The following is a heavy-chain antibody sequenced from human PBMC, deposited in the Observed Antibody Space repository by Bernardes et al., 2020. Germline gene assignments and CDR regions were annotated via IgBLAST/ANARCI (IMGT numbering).Heavy chain of an antibody. CDR3: AREVGATTVVDY. D-gene: IGHD1-26*01. CDR2: INSDGSST. CDR1: GFTFSDYW. J-gene: IGHJ4*02. Sequence: GSLRLSCAASGFTFSDYWMHWVRQAPGKGLVWVSRINSDGSSTKYADSVKGRFTISRDNAKNTVFLQMSSLRVEDTAVFYCAREVGATTVVDYWGQGTLVTVSS. V-gene: IGHV3-74*03.